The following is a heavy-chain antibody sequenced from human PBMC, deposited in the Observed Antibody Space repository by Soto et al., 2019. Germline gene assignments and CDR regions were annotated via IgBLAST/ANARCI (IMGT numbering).Heavy chain of an antibody. CDR1: GGTFSSYT. CDR3: ARDVEVADALYLLENYFDY. D-gene: IGHD6-19*01. J-gene: IGHJ4*02. V-gene: IGHV1-18*01. Sequence: GASVKVSCKASGGTFSSYTISWVRQAPGQGLEWMGWIIAYNGKTNYAQKLQGRVTMTTDTSTSTAYMELRSLRSDDTAVYYCARDVEVADALYLLENYFDYWGQGTLVTVSS. CDR2: IIAYNGKT.